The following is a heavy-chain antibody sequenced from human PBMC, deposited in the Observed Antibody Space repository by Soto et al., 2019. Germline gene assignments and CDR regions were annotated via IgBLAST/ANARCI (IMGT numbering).Heavy chain of an antibody. V-gene: IGHV3-23*01. D-gene: IGHD3-9*01. J-gene: IGHJ5*02. Sequence: GGSLRLSCAVSGFTFSSYAMTWVRQAPGKGLEWVSGISGSGHSTYRADSVKGRFTISRDNSNNTLYLQMNSLRAEDTAVYYCAKDKYDILTGYSIPNWFDPWGQGTLVTAPQ. CDR3: AKDKYDILTGYSIPNWFDP. CDR1: GFTFSSYA. CDR2: ISGSGHST.